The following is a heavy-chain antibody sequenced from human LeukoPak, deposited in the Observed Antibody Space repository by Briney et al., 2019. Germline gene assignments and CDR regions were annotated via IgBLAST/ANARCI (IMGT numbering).Heavy chain of an antibody. D-gene: IGHD3-22*01. CDR2: ISYDGSNK. J-gene: IGHJ4*02. V-gene: IGHV3-30*18. Sequence: GSLRLSCAASGFTFSSYGMHWVRQAPGKGLEWVVVISYDGSNKYYADSVKGRFTISRDNSKNTLYLQMNSLRAEDTAVYYCAKAGEPLYYYDSSGYSVDYWGQGTLVTVSS. CDR3: AKAGEPLYYYDSSGYSVDY. CDR1: GFTFSSYG.